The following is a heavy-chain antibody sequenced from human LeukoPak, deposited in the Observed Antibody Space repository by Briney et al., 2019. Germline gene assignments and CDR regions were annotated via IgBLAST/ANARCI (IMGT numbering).Heavy chain of an antibody. D-gene: IGHD2-2*02. CDR2: INHSGST. J-gene: IGHJ6*02. Sequence: PSETLSLTCAVYGGSFSGYYWSWIRQPPGKGLEWIGEINHSGSTNYNPSLKSRVTISVDTSKNQFSLKLSSVTAADTAVYYCARNWGLAPCSSTRCNTYYYYGMDVWGQGTTVTVSS. V-gene: IGHV4-34*01. CDR3: ARNWGLAPCSSTRCNTYYYYGMDV. CDR1: GGSFSGYY.